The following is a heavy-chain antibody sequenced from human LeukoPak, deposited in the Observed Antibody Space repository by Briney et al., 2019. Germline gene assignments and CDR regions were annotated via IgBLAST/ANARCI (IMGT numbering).Heavy chain of an antibody. J-gene: IGHJ4*02. CDR2: ITPSGRGA. CDR1: GDTFTDHY. V-gene: IGHV1-2*02. Sequence: ASVKVSCKASGDTFTDHYVQWVRQAPGQGLEWMGWITPSGRGANSAQKFQGRLTLSRDTSINTVYMELTRLTSDDTAIYYCARQDEAGYYFGYWGQGTLLTVSS. CDR3: ARQDEAGYYFGY.